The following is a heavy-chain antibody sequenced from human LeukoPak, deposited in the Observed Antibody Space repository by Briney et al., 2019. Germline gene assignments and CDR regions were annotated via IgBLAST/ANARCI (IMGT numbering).Heavy chain of an antibody. Sequence: GGSLRLSCAASGFTLSSYAMSWVREAPARGLEWVSSLRGNGDTFYADSVKGRFTLSRDESRNTVYLHLNNLGVEDTAVYYCAKASWVSYADAVLWGQGTVVTVSS. CDR1: GFTLSSYA. D-gene: IGHD3-16*01. CDR3: AKASWVSYADAVL. J-gene: IGHJ4*02. V-gene: IGHV3-23*01. CDR2: LRGNGDT.